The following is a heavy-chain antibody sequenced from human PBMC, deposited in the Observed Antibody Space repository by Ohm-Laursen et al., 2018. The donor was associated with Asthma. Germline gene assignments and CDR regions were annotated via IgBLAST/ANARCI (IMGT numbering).Heavy chain of an antibody. D-gene: IGHD5-18*01. CDR2: IYYSRST. V-gene: IGHV4-31*03. CDR3: ARESYSYGTGYFDY. Sequence: SQTLSLTCTVSGGSISSGGYYWSWIRQHPGKGLEWIGYIYYSRSTYYNPSLKSRVTISVDTSKNQFSLKLSSVTAADTAVYYCARESYSYGTGYFDYWGQGTLVTVSS. J-gene: IGHJ4*02. CDR1: GGSISSGGYY.